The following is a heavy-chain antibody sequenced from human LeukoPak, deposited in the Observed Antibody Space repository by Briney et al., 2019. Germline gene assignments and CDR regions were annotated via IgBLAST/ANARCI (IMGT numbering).Heavy chain of an antibody. CDR1: GGSISSYY. D-gene: IGHD2-2*01. Sequence: SETLSLTCTVSGGSISSYYWSWIRQPAGKGLEWIGRIYTSGSTNYNPSLKSRVTMSVDTSKNQFSLKLSSVTAADTAVYYCARDIVVVPALYYFDYWGQGTLVTVSS. CDR2: IYTSGST. V-gene: IGHV4-4*07. J-gene: IGHJ4*02. CDR3: ARDIVVVPALYYFDY.